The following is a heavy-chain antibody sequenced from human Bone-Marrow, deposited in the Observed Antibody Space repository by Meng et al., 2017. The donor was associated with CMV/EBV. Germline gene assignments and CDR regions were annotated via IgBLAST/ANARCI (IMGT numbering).Heavy chain of an antibody. CDR2: INWNGGST. CDR3: ARALNYYYGMDV. V-gene: IGHV3-20*04. Sequence: GGSLRLSCAASGFTFSDYYMSWIRQAPGKGLEWVSGINWNGGSTGYADSVKGRFTISRDNAKNSLYLQMNSLRAEDTALYYCARALNYYYGMDVWVQGTTVTVSS. J-gene: IGHJ6*02. CDR1: GFTFSDYY.